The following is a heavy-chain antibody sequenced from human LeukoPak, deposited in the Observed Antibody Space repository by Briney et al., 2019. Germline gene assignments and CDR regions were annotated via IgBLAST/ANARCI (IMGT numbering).Heavy chain of an antibody. CDR3: AKRPQTFGGVIGPFDY. J-gene: IGHJ4*02. Sequence: GRSLRLSCAASGFTFSSYAMSWVRQAPGKGLEWVSAISGSGGSTYYADSVKGRFTISRDNSKNTLYLQMNSLRAEDTAVYYCAKRPQTFGGVIGPFDYWGQGTLVTASS. CDR1: GFTFSSYA. CDR2: ISGSGGST. D-gene: IGHD3-16*02. V-gene: IGHV3-23*01.